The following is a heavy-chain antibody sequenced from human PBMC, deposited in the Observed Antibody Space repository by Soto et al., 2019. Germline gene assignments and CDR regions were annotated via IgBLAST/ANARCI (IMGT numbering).Heavy chain of an antibody. CDR3: ARDHWNETPVLEY. D-gene: IGHD1-1*01. V-gene: IGHV3-30-3*01. CDR1: GFTFSSYA. CDR2: ISYDRSNK. Sequence: QVQLVESGGGVVQPGRSLRLSCAASGFTFSSYAMHWVRQAPGKGLEWVAVISYDRSNKYYADSVKGRFTISRDNSKNTLYLQMNSLRAEDTAVYYCARDHWNETPVLEYWGQGTLVTVSS. J-gene: IGHJ4*02.